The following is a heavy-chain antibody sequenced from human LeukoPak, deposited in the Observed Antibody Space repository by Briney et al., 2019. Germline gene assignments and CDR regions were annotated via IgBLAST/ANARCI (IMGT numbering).Heavy chain of an antibody. Sequence: GGSLRLSCAASGFTFSSYSMNWVRQAPGKGLEWVSYISSSSSTIHYADSVKGRFTISRDNAKNSLYLQMNSLRAEDTAVYYCARGSSSWYLNFDYWGQGTLVTVSS. CDR3: ARGSSSWYLNFDY. CDR1: GFTFSSYS. CDR2: ISSSSSTI. D-gene: IGHD6-13*01. V-gene: IGHV3-48*01. J-gene: IGHJ4*02.